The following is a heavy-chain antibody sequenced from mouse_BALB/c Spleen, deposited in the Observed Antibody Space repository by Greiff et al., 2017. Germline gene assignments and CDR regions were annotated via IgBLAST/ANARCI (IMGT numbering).Heavy chain of an antibody. Sequence: DVKLVESGGGLVKPGGSLKLSCAASGFTFSSHAMSWVRQTPEKRLEWVASISSGGSTYYPDSVKGRFTISRDNARNILYLQMSSLRSEDTAMYYCARGTLLRYFDVWGAGTTVTVSS. V-gene: IGHV5-6-5*01. D-gene: IGHD1-2*01. CDR2: ISSGGST. CDR3: ARGTLLRYFDV. J-gene: IGHJ1*01. CDR1: GFTFSSHA.